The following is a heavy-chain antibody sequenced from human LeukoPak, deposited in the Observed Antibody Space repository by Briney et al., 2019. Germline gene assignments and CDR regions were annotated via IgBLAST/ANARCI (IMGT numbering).Heavy chain of an antibody. J-gene: IGHJ6*03. CDR2: IYYSGST. V-gene: IGHV4-59*01. D-gene: IGHD3-16*01. CDR3: ARETSQKGAHYMDV. Sequence: SETLSLTCTISGGSISSYYWSWLRQPPGKGLEWIGYIYYSGSTNYNPSLKSRVTISVDTSKNQFSLKLSSVTAADTAVYYCARETSQKGAHYMDVWGKGTTVTISS. CDR1: GGSISSYY.